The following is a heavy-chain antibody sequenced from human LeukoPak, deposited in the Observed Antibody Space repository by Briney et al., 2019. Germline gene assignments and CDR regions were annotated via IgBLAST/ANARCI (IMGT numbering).Heavy chain of an antibody. CDR2: INTDGSVT. D-gene: IGHD2-2*01. J-gene: IGHJ4*02. V-gene: IGHV3-74*01. Sequence: GGSLRLSCAASGFSFSGYWMHWVRQAPGKGLEWVSHINTDGSVTTYAAFVTGRFTISRDNAMDTLHLQMNSLRAEDTAVYYCARDGHQLTPFDYWGQGTLVTVSS. CDR3: ARDGHQLTPFDY. CDR1: GFSFSGYW.